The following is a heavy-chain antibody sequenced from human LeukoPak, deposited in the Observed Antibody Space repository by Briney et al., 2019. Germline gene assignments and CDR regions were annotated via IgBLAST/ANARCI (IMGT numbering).Heavy chain of an antibody. Sequence: KSGGSLRLSCAASGFTFSSYSMNWVRQAPGKGLEWVSSISTSSRYIYYADSVKGRFTISRDNAKNSLSLQMNGLTADDTAVYYCARGNSHIWVGELEPFDYWGQGTLVTVTS. CDR1: GFTFSSYS. D-gene: IGHD3-10*01. J-gene: IGHJ4*02. CDR3: ARGNSHIWVGELEPFDY. CDR2: ISTSSRYI. V-gene: IGHV3-21*01.